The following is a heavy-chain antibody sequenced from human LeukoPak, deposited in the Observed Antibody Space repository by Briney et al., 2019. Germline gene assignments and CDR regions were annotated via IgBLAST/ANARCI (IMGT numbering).Heavy chain of an antibody. V-gene: IGHV3-7*01. Sequence: GGSLRLSCAASEFTFSSYWMSWVRQAPGKGLEWVANIRQDGGQIYYLDSVKGRFTVSRDNAKNSLYLQMNSLRAEDTAVYYCARLGARQMLEYWGQGTLVTVSS. CDR2: IRQDGGQI. CDR1: EFTFSSYW. CDR3: ARLGARQMLEY. J-gene: IGHJ4*02. D-gene: IGHD4-17*01.